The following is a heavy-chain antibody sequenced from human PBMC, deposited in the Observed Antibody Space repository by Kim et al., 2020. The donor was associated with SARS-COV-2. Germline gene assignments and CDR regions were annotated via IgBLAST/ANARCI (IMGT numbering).Heavy chain of an antibody. D-gene: IGHD3-9*01. V-gene: IGHV3-23*01. Sequence: YYADSVKGRFTISRDNSKNTLYLQMNSLRAEDTAVYYCAKDQGVLTGYYVWGQGTLVTVSS. J-gene: IGHJ4*02. CDR3: AKDQGVLTGYYV.